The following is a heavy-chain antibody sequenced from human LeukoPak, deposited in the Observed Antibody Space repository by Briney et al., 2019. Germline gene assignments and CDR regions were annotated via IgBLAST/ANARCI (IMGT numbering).Heavy chain of an antibody. CDR3: AKDTGGFYP. CDR2: ISWNSGSI. J-gene: IGHJ5*02. V-gene: IGHV3-9*03. Sequence: GASLRLSYAASGFTFDDYAMHWVRQALGKGLEWVSGISWNSGSIGYADSVKGRFTISRDNAKNSLYLQMNSLRAEDMALYYCAKDTGGFYPWGQGTLVTVSS. CDR1: GFTFDDYA.